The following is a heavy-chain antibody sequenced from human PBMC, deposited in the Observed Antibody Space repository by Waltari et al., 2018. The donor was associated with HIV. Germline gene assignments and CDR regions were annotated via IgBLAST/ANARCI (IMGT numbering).Heavy chain of an antibody. CDR2: VYISGSA. CDR3: ARGLDILTGYYHWFSDL. D-gene: IGHD3-9*01. Sequence: QVQLQESGPGLVKPSQPLSLPCTVSGGSITSGSYYWIWIRQPAGKGLEWIGRVYISGSANYNPSLRSRVTMSLDTSKNQFSLKLSSVTAADTAVYYCARGLDILTGYYHWFSDLWGRGTLVTVSS. J-gene: IGHJ2*01. CDR1: GGSITSGSYY. V-gene: IGHV4-61*02.